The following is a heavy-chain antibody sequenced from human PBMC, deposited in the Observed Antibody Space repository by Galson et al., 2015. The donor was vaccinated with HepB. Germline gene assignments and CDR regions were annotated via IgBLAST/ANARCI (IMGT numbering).Heavy chain of an antibody. Sequence: SLRLSCAASGFTFSSYAMHWVRQAPGKGLEWVAVISYDGSNKYYADSVKGRFTISRDNSKNTLYLQMNSLRAEDTAVYYCAREALAAAALGGYGMDVWGQGTTVTVSS. CDR2: ISYDGSNK. CDR3: AREALAAAALGGYGMDV. V-gene: IGHV3-30-3*01. J-gene: IGHJ6*02. D-gene: IGHD6-13*01. CDR1: GFTFSSYA.